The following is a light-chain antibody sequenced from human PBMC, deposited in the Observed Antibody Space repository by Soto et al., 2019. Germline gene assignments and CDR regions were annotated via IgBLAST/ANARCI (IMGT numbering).Light chain of an antibody. CDR3: QPGYSTPSCT. CDR1: QSISSY. Sequence: IQMTRSLSSLSASVGESVSIPSRASQSISSYLNSYQQKPGKAPKLLIYAASSLQSGVPSRFSGSGSGTDFTLTISSLQPEDFATEYWQPGYSTPSCTFGHGTKADIK. CDR2: AAS. J-gene: IGKJ1*01. V-gene: IGKV1-39*01.